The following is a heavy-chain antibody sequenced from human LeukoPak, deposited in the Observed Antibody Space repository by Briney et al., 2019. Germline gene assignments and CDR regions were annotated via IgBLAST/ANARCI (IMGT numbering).Heavy chain of an antibody. Sequence: ASVKVSCKASGYTFTSYDINWVRQATGQGLEWMGWMNPNSGNTGYAQKFQGRVTMARNTSISTAYMELNSLRSEDTAVYYCARVQWDNWFDPWGQGTLVTVSS. CDR2: MNPNSGNT. CDR3: ARVQWDNWFDP. CDR1: GYTFTSYD. V-gene: IGHV1-8*01. J-gene: IGHJ5*02. D-gene: IGHD6-19*01.